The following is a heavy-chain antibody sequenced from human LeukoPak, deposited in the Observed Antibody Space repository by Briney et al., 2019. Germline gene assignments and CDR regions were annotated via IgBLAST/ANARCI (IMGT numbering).Heavy chain of an antibody. CDR2: IFSSGST. Sequence: PSETLSLTCTVSGGSISNYYWSWIRQPPGKRLEWIGYIFSSGSTKYNPSLKSQVTISLDTSKNQFSLKLSSVTAADTAVYYCARGPAFDYWGQGILVTVSS. V-gene: IGHV4-59*01. CDR3: ARGPAFDY. CDR1: GGSISNYY. J-gene: IGHJ4*02.